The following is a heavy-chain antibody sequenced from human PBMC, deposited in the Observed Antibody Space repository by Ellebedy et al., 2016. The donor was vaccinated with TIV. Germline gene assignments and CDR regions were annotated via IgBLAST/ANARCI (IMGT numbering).Heavy chain of an antibody. CDR3: AREADSDALDI. CDR1: GYTFSSHG. J-gene: IGHJ3*02. CDR2: ISTYSGNT. V-gene: IGHV1-18*01. Sequence: AASVKVSCKTSGYTFSSHGLNWVRQAPGQGLEWMGWISTYSGNTKYAQKFQGRVTMTTDTSTGTAYMELRSLTSDATAVYYFAREADSDALDIWGQGTMVIVSS. D-gene: IGHD2-15*01.